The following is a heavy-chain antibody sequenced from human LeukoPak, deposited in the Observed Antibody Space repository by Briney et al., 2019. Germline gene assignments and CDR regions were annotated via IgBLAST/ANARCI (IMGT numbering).Heavy chain of an antibody. CDR1: GGTFSSYA. CDR2: INPNSGGT. J-gene: IGHJ4*02. Sequence: ASVKVSCKASGGTFSSYAISWVRQAPGQGLEWMGRINPNSGGTNYAQKFQGRVTMTRDTSISTAYMELSRLRSDDTAVYYCASGSSSCDYWGQGTLVTVSS. CDR3: ASGSSSCDY. D-gene: IGHD6-13*01. V-gene: IGHV1-2*06.